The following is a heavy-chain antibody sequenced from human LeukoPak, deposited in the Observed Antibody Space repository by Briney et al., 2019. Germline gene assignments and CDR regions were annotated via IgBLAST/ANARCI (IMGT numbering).Heavy chain of an antibody. D-gene: IGHD5-24*01. J-gene: IGHJ4*02. CDR3: AKDWAVRDGYSYYFDY. CDR1: GLTFSSYG. V-gene: IGHV3-30*02. Sequence: GGSLRLSCVPSGLTFSSYGMHWVRQAPGKGLEWVAFIRYDGSRKYYADSVKGRFTISRDNSKNTLYLEMSSLRVEDTAVYYCAKDWAVRDGYSYYFDYWGQGTLVTVSS. CDR2: IRYDGSRK.